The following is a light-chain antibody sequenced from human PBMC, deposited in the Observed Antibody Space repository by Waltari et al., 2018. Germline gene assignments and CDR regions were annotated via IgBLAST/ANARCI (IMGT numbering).Light chain of an antibody. Sequence: QSALTQPPSASGSPGQSVTISCTGTSSDVGGYNYVSWYQQHPGKAPKVMIYEVNKRPSGVPDRCAGSKSGNTASLTVSGRQAEDEADYYCSSYAGSNNLLFGGGTKLTVL. CDR2: EVN. CDR1: SSDVGGYNY. J-gene: IGLJ2*01. CDR3: SSYAGSNNLL. V-gene: IGLV2-8*01.